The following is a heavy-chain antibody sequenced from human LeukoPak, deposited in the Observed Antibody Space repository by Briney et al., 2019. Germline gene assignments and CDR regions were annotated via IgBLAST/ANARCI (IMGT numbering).Heavy chain of an antibody. J-gene: IGHJ4*02. Sequence: GSLRLSCAASGFTFSSYEMNWVRQPPGKGLEWIEEINHSGSTNYNPSLKSRVTISVDTSKNQFSLKLSSMTAADTAVYYCARLPRIAAARRVRYFDYWGQGTLVTVSS. CDR1: GFTFSSYE. CDR3: ARLPRIAAARRVRYFDY. V-gene: IGHV4-34*01. D-gene: IGHD6-13*01. CDR2: INHSGST.